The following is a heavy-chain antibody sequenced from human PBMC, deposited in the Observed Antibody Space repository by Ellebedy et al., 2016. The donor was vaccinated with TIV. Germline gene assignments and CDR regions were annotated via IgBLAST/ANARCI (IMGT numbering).Heavy chain of an antibody. CDR1: GFTFRDYV. CDR3: VRGSDWNDLGQYH. V-gene: IGHV3-49*04. Sequence: PGGSLRPSCSTPGFTFRDYVRSWVRQAPGKGLEWVGLIRSEDYGGTSEYAVSVKGRFTISRDDSKSVAYLQMNSLRTEDSAVYYCVRGSDWNDLGQYHWGQGTLVSVSS. D-gene: IGHD1-1*01. J-gene: IGHJ5*02. CDR2: IRSEDYGGTS.